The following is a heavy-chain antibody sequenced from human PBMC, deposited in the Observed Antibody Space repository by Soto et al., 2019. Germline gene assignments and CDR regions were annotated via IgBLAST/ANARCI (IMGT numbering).Heavy chain of an antibody. Sequence: GHLVESGGGFVKPGGSLTLSCAASGFTFSNVWLSWVRQGPGKGLEWLGRIKSRTESETTDYASTARGRFIISRDDSKNMLYLQLNSLKSEDTGVYYCVTVLPHANSWFDYWGQGTPVTVSS. D-gene: IGHD2-2*01. CDR3: VTVLPHANSWFDY. CDR2: IKSRTESETT. CDR1: GFTFSNVW. J-gene: IGHJ4*02. V-gene: IGHV3-15*01.